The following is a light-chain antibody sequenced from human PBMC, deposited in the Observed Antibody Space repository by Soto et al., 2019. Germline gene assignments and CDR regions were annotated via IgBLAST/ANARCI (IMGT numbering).Light chain of an antibody. V-gene: IGLV2-11*01. J-gene: IGLJ2*01. Sequence: QSVLTLPRSVSGSPGQSVTISCTGTSSDVGRYNFVSWYQQHPDKAPKLILYDVNKRPSGVPDRFSGSKYGDTASLAISGLQAEDEADYYCCSYTGSGTLFGGGTKLTVL. CDR3: CSYTGSGTL. CDR2: DVN. CDR1: SSDVGRYNF.